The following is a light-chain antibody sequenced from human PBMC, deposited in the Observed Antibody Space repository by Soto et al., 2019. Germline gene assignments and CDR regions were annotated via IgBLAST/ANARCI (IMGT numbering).Light chain of an antibody. CDR3: SSYTSSSTYV. J-gene: IGLJ1*01. V-gene: IGLV2-14*01. Sequence: QSALTQPASVSGSPGQSITISCTGTSSDVGDYGYVSWYQQHPGKAPKLMIYEVSNRPSGVSNRFSGSKSGNTASLTISGLQAEDEADYYCSSYTSSSTYVFGTGTKVTVL. CDR1: SSDVGDYGY. CDR2: EVS.